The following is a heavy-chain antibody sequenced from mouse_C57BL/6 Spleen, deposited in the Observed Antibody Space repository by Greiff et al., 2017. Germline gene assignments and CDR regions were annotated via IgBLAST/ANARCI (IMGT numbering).Heavy chain of an antibody. D-gene: IGHD5-5*01. Sequence: EVKLQESGPELVKPGASVKIPCKASGYTFTDYNMDWVKQSHGKSLEWIGDINPNNGGTIYNQKFKGKATLTVDKSSSTAYMELRSLTSEDTAVYYCARSLPHYWYFDVWGTGTTVTVS. CDR2: INPNNGGT. CDR3: ARSLPHYWYFDV. J-gene: IGHJ1*03. V-gene: IGHV1-18*01. CDR1: GYTFTDYN.